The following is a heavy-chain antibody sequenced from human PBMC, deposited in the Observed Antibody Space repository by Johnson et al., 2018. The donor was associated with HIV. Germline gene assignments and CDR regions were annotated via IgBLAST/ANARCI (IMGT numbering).Heavy chain of an antibody. CDR3: ARDLGWLQSGDAFDI. V-gene: IGHV3-30-3*01. CDR1: GFTFSSFA. D-gene: IGHD5-24*01. J-gene: IGHJ3*02. CDR2: ISYDGSNK. Sequence: QMQLVESGGGVVQPGRSLRLSCAASGFTFSSFAMHWVRQAPGKGLEWMAFISYDGSNKYYADSVKGRFTISRDNSKNTLYLQMNSLIVEDTAVYYCARDLGWLQSGDAFDIWGQGTMVTVSS.